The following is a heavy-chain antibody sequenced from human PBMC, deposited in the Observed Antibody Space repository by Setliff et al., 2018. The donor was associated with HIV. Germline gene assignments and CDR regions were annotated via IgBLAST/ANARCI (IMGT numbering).Heavy chain of an antibody. CDR1: GGSISTYY. J-gene: IGHJ3*02. Sequence: SETLSLTCTVSGGSISTYYWSWIRQSPGKGLEWIGYIYYSGSTKYDPSLKSRLTISVDTSKNQFSLKLRSVTAADTAFYYCARGVTHPPPFGAFDIWGLGTLVTVSS. V-gene: IGHV4-59*01. D-gene: IGHD5-18*01. CDR3: ARGVTHPPPFGAFDI. CDR2: IYYSGST.